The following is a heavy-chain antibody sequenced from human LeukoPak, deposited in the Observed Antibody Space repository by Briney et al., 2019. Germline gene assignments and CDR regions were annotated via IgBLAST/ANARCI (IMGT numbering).Heavy chain of an antibody. Sequence: PSETLSLTCTVSGGSISNYYWSWIRQPPGKGLEWIGYIYYSGSTNYNPSLKSRVTISVDTSKNQFSLKLSSVTAADTAVYYCARQRGGYDSYFDYWGQGTLVTVSS. CDR3: ARQRGGYDSYFDY. CDR1: GGSISNYY. V-gene: IGHV4-59*08. D-gene: IGHD5-12*01. CDR2: IYYSGST. J-gene: IGHJ4*02.